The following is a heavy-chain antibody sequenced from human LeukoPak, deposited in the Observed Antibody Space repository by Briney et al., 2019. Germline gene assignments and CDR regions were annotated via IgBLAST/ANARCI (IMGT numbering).Heavy chain of an antibody. CDR1: GFTFSNYW. CDR3: ASGRNMAV. V-gene: IGHV3-7*03. Sequence: PGGSLRLSCAASGFTFSNYWMSWVRQAPGKGLEWVANIKQDGSETYYVDSVKGRFTISRDNAKKSLYLQMNSLRAEDTAVYYCASGRNMAVWGQGTTVIVSS. CDR2: IKQDGSET. J-gene: IGHJ6*02.